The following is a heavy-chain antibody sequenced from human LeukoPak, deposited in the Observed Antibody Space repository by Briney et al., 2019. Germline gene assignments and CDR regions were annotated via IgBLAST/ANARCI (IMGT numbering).Heavy chain of an antibody. D-gene: IGHD3-10*01. V-gene: IGHV1-18*01. CDR3: ARDRGLGSGSYYTDP. CDR2: INAKNGNT. Sequence: ASVKVSCKASGYTFSYYGVNWVRQAPGQGLEWMGWINAKNGNTNYAQKFQGRVTMTTDTSTSTAYMELRSLRSDDTAVYYCARDRGLGSGSYYTDPWGQGTLVTVSS. CDR1: GYTFSYYG. J-gene: IGHJ5*02.